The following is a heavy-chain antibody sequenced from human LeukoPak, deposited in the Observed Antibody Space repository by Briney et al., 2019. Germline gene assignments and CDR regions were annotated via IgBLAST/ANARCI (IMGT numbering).Heavy chain of an antibody. J-gene: IGHJ4*02. CDR3: AIDSPGAFGELFNRNPPLDY. D-gene: IGHD3-10*01. CDR2: IYSGGST. V-gene: IGHV3-66*01. Sequence: GGSLGLSCAASGFTVSSNYMSWVRQAPGKGLEWVSVIYSGGSTYYADSVKGRFTISRDNSKNTLYLQMNSLIGEDTSVYYCAIDSPGAFGELFNRNPPLDYWGQGTLVTVSS. CDR1: GFTVSSNY.